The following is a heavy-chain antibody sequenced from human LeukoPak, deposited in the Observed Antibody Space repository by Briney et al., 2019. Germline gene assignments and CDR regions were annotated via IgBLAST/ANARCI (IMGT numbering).Heavy chain of an antibody. J-gene: IGHJ4*02. D-gene: IGHD6-19*01. Sequence: GGSLRLSCAASGFTFSSYGMHWVRQAPGKGLEWVAVIWYDGSNKYYADSVRGRFTISRDNSKNTLYLQMNSLRAEDTAVYYCARDPQCIAVAGHFDYWGQGTLVTVSS. V-gene: IGHV3-33*01. CDR2: IWYDGSNK. CDR1: GFTFSSYG. CDR3: ARDPQCIAVAGHFDY.